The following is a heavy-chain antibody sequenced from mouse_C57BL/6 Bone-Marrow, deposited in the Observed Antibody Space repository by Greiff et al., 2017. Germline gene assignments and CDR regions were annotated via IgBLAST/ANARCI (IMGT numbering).Heavy chain of an antibody. CDR3: ARQGYYGSSYYYAMDD. CDR2: INSDGGST. V-gene: IGHV5-2*03. Sequence: EVMLVESGGGLVQPGESLKLSCESNEYEFPSHAMSWVRKTPEKRLELVAAINSDGGSTYYPDTMERRFIISRDNTKKTLYLQMSSLRSEDTALYYCARQGYYGSSYYYAMDDWGQGTSVTVSS. J-gene: IGHJ4*01. CDR1: EYEFPSHA. D-gene: IGHD1-1*01.